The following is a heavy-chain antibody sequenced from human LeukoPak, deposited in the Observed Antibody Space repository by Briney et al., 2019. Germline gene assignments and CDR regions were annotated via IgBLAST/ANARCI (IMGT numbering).Heavy chain of an antibody. Sequence: GGSLRLSCAAAGFTFINYNMNWVRQAPGKGLEWVSYISSNGRHIYYADSMRGRFTISRGNAKNSLYLQLNSLRAEDTAVYYCARDRGFYDTTGTFDYWGLGTLVTVSS. CDR2: ISSNGRHI. CDR3: ARDRGFYDTTGTFDY. V-gene: IGHV3-21*01. D-gene: IGHD3-22*01. CDR1: GFTFINYN. J-gene: IGHJ4*02.